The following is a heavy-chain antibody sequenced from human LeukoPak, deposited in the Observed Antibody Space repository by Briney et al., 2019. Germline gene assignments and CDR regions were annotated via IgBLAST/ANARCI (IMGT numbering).Heavy chain of an antibody. CDR1: GYTFTGNH. D-gene: IGHD2-15*01. V-gene: IGHV1-2*02. CDR2: IDRNSGGT. Sequence: GASVKVSCKASGYTFTGNHVHWVRQAPGQGLEWMGWIDRNSGGTKYAQKFQDRVTMTSDTSISTAYMELSGLRSDDTAVYFCAKEADIVSFDLWGRGTLVTVSS. CDR3: AKEADIVSFDL. J-gene: IGHJ2*01.